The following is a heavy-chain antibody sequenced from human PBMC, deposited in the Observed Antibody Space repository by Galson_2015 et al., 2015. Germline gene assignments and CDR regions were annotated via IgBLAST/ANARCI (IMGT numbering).Heavy chain of an antibody. J-gene: IGHJ4*02. CDR1: EFTFSSYY. V-gene: IGHV3-21*01. CDR3: ARQILDYDFWSGYYPTNFDY. D-gene: IGHD3-3*01. CDR2: ISSTTTYI. Sequence: SLRLSCAASEFTFSSYYMSWVRQAPGKGLEWVSSISSTTTYIYYADSVKGRSTISRDNAKNSLYLQMNSLGAEDTAVYYCARQILDYDFWSGYYPTNFDYWGQGTLVTVPS.